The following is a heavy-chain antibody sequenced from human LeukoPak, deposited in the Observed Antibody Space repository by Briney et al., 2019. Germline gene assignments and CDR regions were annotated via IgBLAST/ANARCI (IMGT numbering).Heavy chain of an antibody. J-gene: IGHJ5*02. D-gene: IGHD3-22*01. CDR2: IYYSGST. CDR3: ARANYYDSSGPADWFDP. CDR1: GGSISSSSYY. Sequence: SETQSLTCTVSGGSISSSSYYWDWIRQPPGKGLEWIGSIYYSGSTYYNPSLKSRVTISVDTTKNQFSLKLSSVTAADTAVYYCARANYYDSSGPADWFDPSGQGTLVTVSS. V-gene: IGHV4-39*07.